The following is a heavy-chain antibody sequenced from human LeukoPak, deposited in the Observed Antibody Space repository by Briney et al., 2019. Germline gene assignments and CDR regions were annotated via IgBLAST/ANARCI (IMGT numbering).Heavy chain of an antibody. D-gene: IGHD6-13*01. Sequence: SVKVSCKASGGTFSSYAISWVRQAPGQGLEWMGGIIPIFGTANYAQKFQGRVTITADESTSTAYMELSSLRSEDTAVYYCARGEQDSSSWYARWFDPWGQGTLVTVSS. J-gene: IGHJ5*02. CDR3: ARGEQDSSSWYARWFDP. CDR1: GGTFSSYA. V-gene: IGHV1-69*13. CDR2: IIPIFGTA.